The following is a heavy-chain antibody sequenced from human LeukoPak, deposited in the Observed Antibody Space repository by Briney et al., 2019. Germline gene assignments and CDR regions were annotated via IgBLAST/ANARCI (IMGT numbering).Heavy chain of an antibody. Sequence: PSETLSLTCAVSGGSISSSNWWSWVRQPPGKGLAWIGEIYHSGSTNYNPSLKSRVTISVDKSKNQFSLKLSSVTAADTAVYYCARGRGATRDDAFDIWGQGTMVTVSS. CDR3: ARGRGATRDDAFDI. V-gene: IGHV4-4*02. CDR1: GGSISSSNW. D-gene: IGHD1-26*01. J-gene: IGHJ3*02. CDR2: IYHSGST.